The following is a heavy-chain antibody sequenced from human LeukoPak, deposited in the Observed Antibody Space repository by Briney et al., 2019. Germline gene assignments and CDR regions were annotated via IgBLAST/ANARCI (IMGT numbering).Heavy chain of an antibody. CDR2: IWYDGSNK. CDR3: AREPYCSGGSCHTALDY. V-gene: IGHV3-33*01. Sequence: GGSLRLSCAASGFTFSSYGMHWVRQAPGKGLEWVAAIWYDGSNKYYADSVKGRFTISRDNSKNTLYLQMNSLRAEDTAVYYCAREPYCSGGSCHTALDYWGQGTLVTVSS. J-gene: IGHJ4*02. D-gene: IGHD2-15*01. CDR1: GFTFSSYG.